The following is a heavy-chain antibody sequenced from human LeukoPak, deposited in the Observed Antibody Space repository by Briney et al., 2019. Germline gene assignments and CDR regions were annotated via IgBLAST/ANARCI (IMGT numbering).Heavy chain of an antibody. CDR2: ISGSGGST. J-gene: IGHJ4*02. CDR1: GVTFSGYA. Sequence: GSLRLSCAASGVTFSGYAMSWVRQAPGKGLEWVSAISGSGGSTYYADSVKGRFTISRDNSKNTLYLQMNSLRAEDTAVYYCAKTKRVAGTFDYWGQGTLVTVSS. CDR3: AKTKRVAGTFDY. D-gene: IGHD6-19*01. V-gene: IGHV3-23*01.